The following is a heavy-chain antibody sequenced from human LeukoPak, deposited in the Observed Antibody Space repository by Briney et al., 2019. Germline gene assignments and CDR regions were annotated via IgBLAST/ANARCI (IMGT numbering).Heavy chain of an antibody. V-gene: IGHV4-59*01. J-gene: IGHJ4*02. Sequence: SETLSLTCTVSGGSISSYYWSWIRQPPGKGLEWIGYIYYSRSTNYNPSLKSRVTISVDTSKNQFSLKLSSVTAADTAVYYCARGSQDLWFGELLLVFDYWGQGTLVTVS. D-gene: IGHD3-10*01. CDR2: IYYSRST. CDR3: ARGSQDLWFGELLLVFDY. CDR1: GGSISSYY.